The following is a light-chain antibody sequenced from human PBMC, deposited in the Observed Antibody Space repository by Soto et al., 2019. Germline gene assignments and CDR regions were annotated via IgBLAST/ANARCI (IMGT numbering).Light chain of an antibody. J-gene: IGKJ2*01. V-gene: IGKV3-11*01. CDR1: QSVSSY. Sequence: EIVLTQSPATLSLSPGERATLSCRASQSVSSYLAWYQQKPGQAPRLLIYDASNRATGIPARFSGSGSGTDFTLTISSLEPEDVAVYYCQQRSNWPLMYTFCHGTKLEIK. CDR3: QQRSNWPLMYT. CDR2: DAS.